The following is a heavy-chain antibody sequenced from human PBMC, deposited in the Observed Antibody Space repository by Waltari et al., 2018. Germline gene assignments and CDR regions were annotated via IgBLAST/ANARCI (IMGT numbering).Heavy chain of an antibody. Sequence: EVQLVQSGAEVKKPGESLKISCKGSGYSFTSYWIGWVRQMPGKGLEWMGIIYPGDSDTRYSPSFQGQVTISADKSISTAYLQWGSLKASDTAMYYCARHLIGMGLIAVAVGDYMGDAFDIWGQGTMVTVSS. CDR3: ARHLIGMGLIAVAVGDYMGDAFDI. J-gene: IGHJ3*02. D-gene: IGHD6-19*01. CDR2: IYPGDSDT. CDR1: GYSFTSYW. V-gene: IGHV5-51*01.